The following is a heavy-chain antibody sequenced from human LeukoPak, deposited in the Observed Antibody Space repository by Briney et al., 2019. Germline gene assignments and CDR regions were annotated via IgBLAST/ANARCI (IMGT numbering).Heavy chain of an antibody. V-gene: IGHV4-34*01. Sequence: PSETLSLTCTVSGGSISSYYWSWVRQPPGKGLEWIGEMNHSGRTNHNPSLKSRVTISVDTSKNQFSLNLTSLTAADTAVYYCARRRTFYYNSAFDSWGQGTLVSVSS. CDR2: MNHSGRT. CDR1: GGSISSYY. J-gene: IGHJ5*01. CDR3: ARRRTFYYNSAFDS. D-gene: IGHD3-10*01.